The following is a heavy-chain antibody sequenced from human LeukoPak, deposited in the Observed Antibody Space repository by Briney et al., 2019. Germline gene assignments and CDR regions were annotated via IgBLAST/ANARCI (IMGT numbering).Heavy chain of an antibody. CDR3: AKAVNLWDHGFGDY. CDR2: ISGRGVST. V-gene: IGHV3-23*01. CDR1: GFTFSNAW. Sequence: GGSFRLSCAASGFTFSNAWMTWVRQAPGKGLEWVSGISGRGVSTYYADSVKGRFTISRDNSKNTLYLQMNSLRAEDTAVYYCAKAVNLWDHGFGDYWGQGTLVTVSS. J-gene: IGHJ4*02. D-gene: IGHD2/OR15-2a*01.